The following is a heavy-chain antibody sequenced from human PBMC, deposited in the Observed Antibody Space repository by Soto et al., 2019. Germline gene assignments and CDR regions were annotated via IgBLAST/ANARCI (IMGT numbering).Heavy chain of an antibody. Sequence: QITLKESGPTLVKPTQTLTLTCTFSGFSLTTSGVGVGWIRQPPRKALEWLALIYWDDDKRYSPSLKSRLTITKDTSKNQVVLTMTKMEPADTTTYFCAHRTATGTAWLDPWGPGTMVIVSS. CDR2: IYWDDDK. CDR3: AHRTATGTAWLDP. J-gene: IGHJ5*02. D-gene: IGHD4-17*01. CDR1: GFSLTTSGVG. V-gene: IGHV2-5*02.